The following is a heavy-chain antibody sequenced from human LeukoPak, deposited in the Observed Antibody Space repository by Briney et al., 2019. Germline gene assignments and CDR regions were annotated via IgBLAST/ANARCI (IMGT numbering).Heavy chain of an antibody. D-gene: IGHD1-26*01. CDR3: ARWSLGDY. CDR1: GFTFSSYW. CDR2: IKPDGSDQ. V-gene: IGHV3-7*01. Sequence: GGSLRLSCAASGFTFSSYWMSWVRQAPGKGLEWVANIKPDGSDQYYVDSVKGRFTISRDNAKNSPYLQMNSLRAEDTAVYYCARWSLGDYWGQGTLVTVSS. J-gene: IGHJ4*02.